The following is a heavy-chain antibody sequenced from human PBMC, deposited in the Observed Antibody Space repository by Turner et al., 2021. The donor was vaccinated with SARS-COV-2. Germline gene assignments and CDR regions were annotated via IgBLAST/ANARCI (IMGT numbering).Heavy chain of an antibody. CDR2: IYSGGTP. CDR1: GFTVSSNY. Sequence: VQLVETGGGLLQPGRSLRLSCAASGFTVSSNYMSWVRQAPGKGLEWVSLIYSGGTPYYADAVKGRFTVSRDNSKNTLYLQMNSLRAEDTAVYYCARDDPLGGMDVWGQGTTVTVSS. CDR3: ARDDPLGGMDV. J-gene: IGHJ6*02. V-gene: IGHV3-53*02.